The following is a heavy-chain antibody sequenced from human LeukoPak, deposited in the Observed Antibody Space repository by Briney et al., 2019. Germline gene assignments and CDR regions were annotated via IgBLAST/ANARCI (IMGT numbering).Heavy chain of an antibody. CDR1: GSTFSTYE. J-gene: IGHJ4*02. D-gene: IGHD6-19*01. CDR2: ISSGGTTV. CDR3: AREYTSGWVDY. Sequence: QPGGSLRLSCAASGSTFSTYEMHWVRQAPGKGLEWVSFISSGGTTVYYVDSVKGRFTISRDNAKNSLYLQMNSSIEEDTAIYYCAREYTSGWVDYWGQGTLVTVS. V-gene: IGHV3-48*03.